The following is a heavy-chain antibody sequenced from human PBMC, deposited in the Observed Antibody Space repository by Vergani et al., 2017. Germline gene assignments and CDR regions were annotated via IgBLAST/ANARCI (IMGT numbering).Heavy chain of an antibody. V-gene: IGHV3-48*01. J-gene: IGHJ3*01. Sequence: VQLVESGGGVVQPGRSLRLSCAASGFTFSSYGMHWVRQAPGKGLEWVSFVSTGTKSQSYAESVKGRFTISRDSAKSSLYLQMDSLRAEDTAVYYCAREYSSTSGRAFDFWGQGTKVTVSS. CDR2: VSTGTKSQ. CDR1: GFTFSSYG. CDR3: AREYSSTSGRAFDF. D-gene: IGHD2-2*01.